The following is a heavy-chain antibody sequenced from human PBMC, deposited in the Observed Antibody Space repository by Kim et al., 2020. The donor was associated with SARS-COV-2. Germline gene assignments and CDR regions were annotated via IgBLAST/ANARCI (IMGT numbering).Heavy chain of an antibody. D-gene: IGHD3-10*01. CDR3: ATDSGRGPQGVRGYWFDP. CDR2: FDPEDGET. V-gene: IGHV1-24*01. Sequence: ASVKVSCKVSGYTLTELSMHWVRQAPGKGLEWMGGFDPEDGETIYAQKFQGRVTMTEDTSTDTAYMELSSLRSEDTAVYYCATDSGRGPQGVRGYWFDPWGQGTLVTVSS. CDR1: GYTLTELS. J-gene: IGHJ5*02.